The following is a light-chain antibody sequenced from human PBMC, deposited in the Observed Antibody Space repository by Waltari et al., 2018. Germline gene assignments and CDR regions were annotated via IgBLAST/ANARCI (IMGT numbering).Light chain of an antibody. V-gene: IGLV2-23*02. CDR2: EIN. Sequence: QSALTQPASVYGSPGQTLTISCTGTSGDFGRYNIIAWYQHHPDKAPKLIIYEINKRPSGVSNRFSGSKSGHTASLTISGLLAEDEADYYCASYASSLTGVLFGGGTRLTVL. CDR1: SGDFGRYNI. J-gene: IGLJ2*01. CDR3: ASYASSLTGVL.